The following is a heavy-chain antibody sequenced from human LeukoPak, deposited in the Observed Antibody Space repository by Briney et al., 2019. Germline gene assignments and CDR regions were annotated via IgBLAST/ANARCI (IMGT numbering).Heavy chain of an antibody. V-gene: IGHV5-51*01. Sequence: GESLKTSCKGSGYSFTSYWIGWVRQMPGKGLEWMGIIYPGDSDTRYSPSFQGQVTISADKSISTAYLQWSSLKASDTAMYYCARQLYDNRAYHDYWGQGTLVTVSS. CDR3: ARQLYDNRAYHDY. J-gene: IGHJ4*02. CDR2: IYPGDSDT. CDR1: GYSFTSYW. D-gene: IGHD3-22*01.